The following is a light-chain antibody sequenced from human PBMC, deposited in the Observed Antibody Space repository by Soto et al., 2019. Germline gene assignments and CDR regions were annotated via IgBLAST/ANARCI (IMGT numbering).Light chain of an antibody. CDR1: QSIRNY. V-gene: IGKV1-39*01. Sequence: DIQMTQSPSSLSASVGDRVTITCRASQSIRNYLNWYQQKPGKVPNLLIYGASSLQSGVPSRFSGSGSETDFTLTINNLQPEDFATYYCQQSSTAVFTFGPGTKVDIK. CDR2: GAS. CDR3: QQSSTAVFT. J-gene: IGKJ3*01.